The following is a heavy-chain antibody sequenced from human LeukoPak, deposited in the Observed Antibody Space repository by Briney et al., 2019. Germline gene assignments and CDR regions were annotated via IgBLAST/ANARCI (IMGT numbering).Heavy chain of an antibody. J-gene: IGHJ4*02. CDR3: ARGLRQWLVLLG. V-gene: IGHV4-4*08. Sequence: SETLSLTCTVSGGSISGYYWSWIRQPPGKGLEWIGRIYTSGSTNYNPSLKSRVTISVDTSKNQFSLKLSSVTAADTAVYYCARGLRQWLVLLGWGQGTLVTVSS. CDR1: GGSISGYY. CDR2: IYTSGST. D-gene: IGHD6-19*01.